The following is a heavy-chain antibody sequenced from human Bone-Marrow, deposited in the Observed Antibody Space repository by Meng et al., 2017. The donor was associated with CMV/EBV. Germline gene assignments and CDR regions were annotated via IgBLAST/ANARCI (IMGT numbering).Heavy chain of an antibody. CDR2: INSDGSST. V-gene: IGHV3-74*01. CDR3: ARDSSSRISNYYYGMDV. D-gene: IGHD6-6*01. J-gene: IGHJ6*02. Sequence: GGSLRLSCAASGFTFSSYWMHWVRQAPGKGLVWVSRINSDGSSTSYADSVKGRFTISRDNAKNTLYLQMNSLRAEDTAVYYCARDSSSRISNYYYGMDVWGQGTTVTVSS. CDR1: GFTFSSYW.